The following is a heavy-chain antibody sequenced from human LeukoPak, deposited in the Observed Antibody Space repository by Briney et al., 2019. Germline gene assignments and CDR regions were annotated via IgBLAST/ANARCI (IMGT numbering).Heavy chain of an antibody. CDR3: ATTADQLTPLGY. CDR2: INPRGST. J-gene: IGHJ4*02. CDR1: GGSLSDHY. V-gene: IGHV4-34*01. Sequence: PSETLSLTCAVYGGSLSDHYWSWVRQPPGKGLEWVGEINPRGSTIYNPPLHSRGTISHDTTQHQFPLNLSSVPAADTAVYYCATTADQLTPLGYWGQGTLLTVSS. D-gene: IGHD2-2*01.